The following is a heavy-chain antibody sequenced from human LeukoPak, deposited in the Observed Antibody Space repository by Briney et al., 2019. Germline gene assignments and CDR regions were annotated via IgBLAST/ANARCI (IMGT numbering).Heavy chain of an antibody. J-gene: IGHJ4*02. CDR3: AREPTYTSSWYTSCDY. D-gene: IGHD6-13*01. CDR2: IKQDGSEK. CDR1: GFTFSSYW. V-gene: IGHV3-7*01. Sequence: GGSLRLSCAASGFTFSSYWMSWVRQAPGKGLEWVANIKQDGSEKYYVDSVKGRFTISRDNAKNSLYLQMNSLRAEDTAVYYCAREPTYTSSWYTSCDYWGQGTLVTVSS.